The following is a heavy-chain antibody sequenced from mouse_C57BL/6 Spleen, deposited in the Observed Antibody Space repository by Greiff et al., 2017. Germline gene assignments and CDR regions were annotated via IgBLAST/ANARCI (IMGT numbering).Heavy chain of an antibody. CDR1: GFTFSSYA. CDR2: ISSGGDYI. CDR3: TRAYYGNYGYAMDY. Sequence: EVMLVESGEGLVKPGGSLKLSCAASGFTFSSYAMSWVRQTPEKRLEWVAYISSGGDYIYYADTVKGRFTISRDNARNTLYLQMSSLKSEDTAMYYCTRAYYGNYGYAMDYWGQGTSVTVSS. V-gene: IGHV5-9-1*02. J-gene: IGHJ4*01. D-gene: IGHD2-10*01.